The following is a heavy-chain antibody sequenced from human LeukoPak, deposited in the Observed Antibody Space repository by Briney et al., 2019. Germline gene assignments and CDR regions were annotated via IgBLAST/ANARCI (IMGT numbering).Heavy chain of an antibody. CDR1: GGTFSSYA. V-gene: IGHV1-69*13. CDR3: ARVGHYDILTGYFDY. CDR2: IIPIFGTA. Sequence: SVKVSCKASGGTFSSYAISWVRQAPGQGLEWMGGIIPIFGTANYAQKFQGRVTITADESTSTAYMELSSLRSEDTAVYYCARVGHYDILTGYFDYWGQGTLVTVSS. J-gene: IGHJ4*02. D-gene: IGHD3-9*01.